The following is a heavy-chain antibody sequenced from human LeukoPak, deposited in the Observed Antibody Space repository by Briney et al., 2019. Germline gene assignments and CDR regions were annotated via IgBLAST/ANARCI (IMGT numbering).Heavy chain of an antibody. Sequence: PGGSLRLSCAASEFTFSSYWMSWVRQAPGKGLEWVANIKQDGSEKYYVDSVKGRFTISRDNAKNSLYLQMNSLRAEDTAVYYCARALVSRGDFDYWGQGTLVTVSS. CDR3: ARALVSRGDFDY. J-gene: IGHJ4*02. CDR2: IKQDGSEK. CDR1: EFTFSSYW. D-gene: IGHD6-6*01. V-gene: IGHV3-7*01.